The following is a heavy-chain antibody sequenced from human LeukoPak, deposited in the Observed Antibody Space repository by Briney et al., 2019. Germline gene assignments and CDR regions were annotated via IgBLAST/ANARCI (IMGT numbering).Heavy chain of an antibody. J-gene: IGHJ4*02. CDR2: ISSSGSTI. CDR3: ARGKRYYGSGRPFDY. D-gene: IGHD3-10*01. V-gene: IGHV3-48*03. CDR1: GFTFDDYA. Sequence: GGSLRLSCAASGFTFDDYAMHWVRQAPGKGLEWVSYISSSGSTIYYADSVKGRFTISRDNAKNSLYLQMNSLRAEDTAVYYCARGKRYYGSGRPFDYWGQGTLVTVSS.